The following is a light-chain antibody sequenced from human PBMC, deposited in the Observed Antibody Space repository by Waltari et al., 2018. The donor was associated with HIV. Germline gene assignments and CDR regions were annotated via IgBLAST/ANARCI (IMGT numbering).Light chain of an antibody. Sequence: SYVLTQPPSVSVAPGQTARITCGGNNIGTNNRHWYQQRPGQAPVLVVSDDSDRPSDIPERFSGSNSANTATLSISRVEAGDEADYYCQVWDYNSDRWVFGGGTKLTVL. CDR2: DDS. CDR3: QVWDYNSDRWV. V-gene: IGLV3-21*02. J-gene: IGLJ3*02. CDR1: NIGTNN.